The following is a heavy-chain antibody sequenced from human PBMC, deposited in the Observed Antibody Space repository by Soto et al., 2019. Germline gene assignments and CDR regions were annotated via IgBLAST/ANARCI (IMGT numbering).Heavy chain of an antibody. J-gene: IGHJ3*02. CDR1: GFTLSGYW. CDR2: IKQDGSEK. CDR3: LVTTSVFGI. Sequence: EVQLVESGGGLVQPGESLRLSCAASGFTLSGYWMSWVRQAPGKGLEWVANIKQDGSEKNYVDSVKGRFTISRDNAKNSLSLQMNSLRAEDTAVYYCLVTTSVFGIWGQGTMVIVSS. V-gene: IGHV3-7*01. D-gene: IGHD4-17*01.